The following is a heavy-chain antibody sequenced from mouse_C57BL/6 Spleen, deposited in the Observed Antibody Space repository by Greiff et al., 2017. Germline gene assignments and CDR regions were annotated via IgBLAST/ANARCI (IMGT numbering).Heavy chain of an antibody. CDR3: ERDKIYYYGSSCFAY. D-gene: IGHD1-1*01. J-gene: IGHJ3*01. CDR1: GYAFSSSW. Sequence: QVQLKQSGPELVKPGASVKISCKASGYAFSSSWMTWVKQRPGKGLEWIGRIYPGDGDTNYNGKFKGKATLTADKSSSTADMQLSSLTSEDSAVYYCERDKIYYYGSSCFAYWGQGTLVTVSA. V-gene: IGHV1-82*01. CDR2: IYPGDGDT.